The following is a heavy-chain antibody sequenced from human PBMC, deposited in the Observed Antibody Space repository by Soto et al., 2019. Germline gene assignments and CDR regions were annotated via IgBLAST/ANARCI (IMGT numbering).Heavy chain of an antibody. CDR1: GDSIYSFS. J-gene: IGHJ4*02. CDR2: IYHDGRA. V-gene: IGHV4-30-2*01. Sequence: QLQLQESGSGLVKPSQTLSLTCAVSGDSIYSFSWSWIRQPPGRGLEWIGYIYHDGRAFYNSSLRRRVSMSVDTSKKQISLNLRSVTAADTAVYYCARDRGYGTLDYWGQGALVTVSS. D-gene: IGHD5-18*01. CDR3: ARDRGYGTLDY.